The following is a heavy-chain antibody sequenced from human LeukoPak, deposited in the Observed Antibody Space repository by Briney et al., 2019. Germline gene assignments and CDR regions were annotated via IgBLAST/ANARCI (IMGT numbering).Heavy chain of an antibody. CDR1: GFTFSSYA. CDR2: ISYDGSNK. D-gene: IGHD3-3*01. V-gene: IGHV3-30-3*01. J-gene: IGHJ4*02. CDR3: ARDKVLHSYYDFSSLFDY. Sequence: GRSLRLFCAASGFTFSSYAMHWVRQAPGKGLEWVAVISYDGSNKYYADSVKGRFTISRDNSKNTLYLQMNSLRAEDTAVYYCARDKVLHSYYDFSSLFDYWGQGTLVTVSS.